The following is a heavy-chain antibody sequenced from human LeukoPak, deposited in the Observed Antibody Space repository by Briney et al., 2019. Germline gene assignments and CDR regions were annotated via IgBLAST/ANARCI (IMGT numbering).Heavy chain of an antibody. CDR1: GFTFSYYW. Sequence: GGSLRLSCVTSGFTFSYYWMSWVRQAPGKGLEWVANIKPDGSEKYYVDSVKGRFTISRDNAKNTLNLQMNSLRAEDTAVYYCARDLGQYYDTSDNWFDPWGQGTLVTVSS. J-gene: IGHJ5*02. V-gene: IGHV3-7*01. CDR3: ARDLGQYYDTSDNWFDP. CDR2: IKPDGSEK. D-gene: IGHD3-22*01.